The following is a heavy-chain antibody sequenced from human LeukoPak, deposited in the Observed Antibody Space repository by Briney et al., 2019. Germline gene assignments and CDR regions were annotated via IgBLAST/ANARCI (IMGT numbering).Heavy chain of an antibody. CDR2: ISGSGGST. CDR1: GFTFSSYA. Sequence: PGGSLRLSCAASGFTFSSYAMSWVRQAPGKGLEWVSAISGSGGSTYYADSVKGRFTISRDNAKNSLYLQMNSLRAEDTAVYYCAKGQWLETDYFDYWGQGTLVTVSS. V-gene: IGHV3-23*01. D-gene: IGHD6-19*01. CDR3: AKGQWLETDYFDY. J-gene: IGHJ4*02.